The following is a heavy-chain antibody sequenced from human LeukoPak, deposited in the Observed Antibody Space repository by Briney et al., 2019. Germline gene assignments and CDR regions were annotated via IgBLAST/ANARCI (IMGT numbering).Heavy chain of an antibody. V-gene: IGHV3-21*04. D-gene: IGHD1/OR15-1a*01. CDR2: TSSSSAYT. CDR1: GFTFSSFS. CDR3: AKGTKPVTTIPDY. J-gene: IGHJ4*02. Sequence: GGSLRLSCAASGFTFSSFSMIWVRQAPGKGLEWVSSTSSSSAYTFYAESGKGRFTISRDNAKNSLFLQMNSLRAEDTAMYYCAKGTKPVTTIPDYWGQGILVTVSS.